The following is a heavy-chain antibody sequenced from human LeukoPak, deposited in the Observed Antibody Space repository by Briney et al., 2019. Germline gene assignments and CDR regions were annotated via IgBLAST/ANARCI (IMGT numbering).Heavy chain of an antibody. CDR1: GYTFTSYD. J-gene: IGHJ1*01. CDR2: MNPNSGNT. D-gene: IGHD3-10*01. CDR3: ARGPYYYGSGSSTYFQH. Sequence: ASVKVSCKASGYTFTSYDINWVRQATGQGLEWMGWMNPNSGNTGYAQKFQGRVTMTRNTSISTAYMELSSLRSEDTAVYYCARGPYYYGSGSSTYFQHWGQGTLVTVS. V-gene: IGHV1-8*01.